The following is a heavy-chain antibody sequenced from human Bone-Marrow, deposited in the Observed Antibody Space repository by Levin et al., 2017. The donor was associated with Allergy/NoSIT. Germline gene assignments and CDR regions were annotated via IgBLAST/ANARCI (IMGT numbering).Heavy chain of an antibody. D-gene: IGHD3-22*01. J-gene: IGHJ4*02. CDR1: GGSISSGGYS. CDR2: IYHSGST. Sequence: KTSETLSLTCAVSGGSISSGGYSWSWIRQPPGKGLEWIGYIYHSGSTYYNPSLKSRVTISVDRSKNQFSLKLSSVTAADTAVYYCARVTMIVEFDYWGQGTLVTVSS. V-gene: IGHV4-30-2*01. CDR3: ARVTMIVEFDY.